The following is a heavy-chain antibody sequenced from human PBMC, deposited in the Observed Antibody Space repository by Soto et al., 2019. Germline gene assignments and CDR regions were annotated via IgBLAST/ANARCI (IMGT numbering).Heavy chain of an antibody. CDR3: ARGDSTDCSNGVCSFFYNHDMDV. J-gene: IGHJ6*02. D-gene: IGHD2-8*01. CDR2: INPKSGGT. CDR1: GYSFTDYH. Sequence: GASVKVSCKASGYSFTDYHLHGVRHAPGQGREWLGRINPKSGGTSTAQKFQGWVTMTTDTSISTASMELTRLTSDDTAIYYCARGDSTDCSNGVCSFFYNHDMDVWGQGTTVTVSS. V-gene: IGHV1-2*04.